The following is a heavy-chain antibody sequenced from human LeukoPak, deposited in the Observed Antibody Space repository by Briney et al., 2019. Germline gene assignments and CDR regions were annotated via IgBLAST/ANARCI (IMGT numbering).Heavy chain of an antibody. J-gene: IGHJ6*03. D-gene: IGHD5-18*01. V-gene: IGHV1-2*02. CDR2: INPNSGGT. Sequence: ASVKVSCKASGYTFTGYYMHWVRQAPGQGLEWMGWINPNSGGTNYAQKFQGRVTMTRDTSISTAYMELSSLRAEDTAVYYCARDGIGYSYGYSGCYYMDVWGKGTTVTISS. CDR3: ARDGIGYSYGYSGCYYMDV. CDR1: GYTFTGYY.